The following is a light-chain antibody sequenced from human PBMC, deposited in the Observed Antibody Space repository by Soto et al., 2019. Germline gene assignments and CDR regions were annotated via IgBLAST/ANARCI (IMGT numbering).Light chain of an antibody. V-gene: IGKV3-15*01. Sequence: EIAMTQSPDTLSVSPGARATLSCRASQGVRSDLAWYQQKAGQSPRLLIYGASTRAAETPARFSGSGSETEFTLIISSLQSEDFAVYYCQQYNNWPRTLGQGTKVDI. CDR3: QQYNNWPRT. CDR1: QGVRSD. J-gene: IGKJ1*01. CDR2: GAS.